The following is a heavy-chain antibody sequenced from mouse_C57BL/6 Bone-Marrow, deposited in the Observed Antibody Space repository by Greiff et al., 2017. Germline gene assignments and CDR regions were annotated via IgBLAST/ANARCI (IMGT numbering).Heavy chain of an antibody. V-gene: IGHV5-17*01. Sequence: EVKLQESGGGLVKPGGSLKLSCAASGFTFSDYGMHWVRQAPEKGLEWVAYISSGSSTIYYADTVKGRFTISRDNAKNTLFLQMTSLRSEDTAMYYCARRFTTVVATDYAMDYWGQGTSVTVSS. CDR2: ISSGSSTI. J-gene: IGHJ4*01. CDR1: GFTFSDYG. CDR3: ARRFTTVVATDYAMDY. D-gene: IGHD1-1*01.